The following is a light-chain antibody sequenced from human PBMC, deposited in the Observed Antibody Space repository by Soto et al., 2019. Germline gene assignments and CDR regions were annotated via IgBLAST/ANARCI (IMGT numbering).Light chain of an antibody. V-gene: IGKV3-20*01. J-gene: IGKJ1*01. CDR3: QLYRRPSRT. CDR2: GAS. CDR1: QSVSSSY. Sequence: EIELTQSPSNLSLSPGERATLSCRASQSVSSSYLAWYQKKXGQDPRXXIYGASSRATGIPDRFSGSGSETDCTVTSSVLEEGDLVLYQCQLYRRPSRTFGQGTKVDIK.